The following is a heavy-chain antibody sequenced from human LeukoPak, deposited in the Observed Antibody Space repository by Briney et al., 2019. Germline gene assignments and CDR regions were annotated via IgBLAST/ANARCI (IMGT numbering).Heavy chain of an antibody. J-gene: IGHJ5*02. V-gene: IGHV1-18*01. Sequence: ASVKVSCKTSGYTFTSYGISWVRQAPGQGLEWMGWISAYNGNTHSAQKLQGRVTMTTDTSTSTAYMELRSLRYDDTAVYYCARDSGYGDYVGNPWGQGTLVTVSS. D-gene: IGHD4-17*01. CDR1: GYTFTSYG. CDR2: ISAYNGNT. CDR3: ARDSGYGDYVGNP.